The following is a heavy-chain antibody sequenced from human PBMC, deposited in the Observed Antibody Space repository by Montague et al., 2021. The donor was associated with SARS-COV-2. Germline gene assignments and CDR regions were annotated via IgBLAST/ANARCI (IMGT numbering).Heavy chain of an antibody. CDR3: ARQGGSNYGWFDP. Sequence: SETLSLTCTVSGASINSRYWSWIRQPPGKGLEWIGYYYSGSTKYNPSLKSRVTISVDTSKNQFSVKVTSVTAADTAVYHCARQGGSNYGWFDPWGQGTLVTVSS. CDR2: YYSGST. CDR1: GASINSRY. D-gene: IGHD1-26*01. J-gene: IGHJ5*02. V-gene: IGHV4-59*08.